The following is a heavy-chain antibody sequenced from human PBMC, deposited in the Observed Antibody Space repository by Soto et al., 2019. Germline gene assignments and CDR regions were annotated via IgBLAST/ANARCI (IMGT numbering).Heavy chain of an antibody. Sequence: QVQLVESGGGVVQPGRSLRLSCAASGFTFSSYGMHWVRQAPGKGLEWVAVISYDGSNKYYADSVKGRFTISRDNSKNTLYLQMNSLRAEDTAVYYCAKWSLGGAVAGTDYWGQGTLVTVSS. J-gene: IGHJ4*02. CDR3: AKWSLGGAVAGTDY. CDR1: GFTFSSYG. V-gene: IGHV3-30*18. D-gene: IGHD6-19*01. CDR2: ISYDGSNK.